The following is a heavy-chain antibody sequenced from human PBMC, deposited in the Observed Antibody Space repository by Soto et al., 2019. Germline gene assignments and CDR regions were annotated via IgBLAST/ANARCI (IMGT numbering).Heavy chain of an antibody. CDR2: IIPIFGTA. Sequence: QVQLVQSGAEVKKPGSSVKVSCKASGGTFSSYAISWVRQAPGQGLEWMGGIIPIFGTANYAQKFQGRVTIPADESTSTAHMERSSLRFEDTAVYYCARGPQGSYWGGGFDYWGQGTLVTVSS. CDR3: ARGPQGSYWGGGFDY. CDR1: GGTFSSYA. D-gene: IGHD1-26*01. V-gene: IGHV1-69*01. J-gene: IGHJ4*02.